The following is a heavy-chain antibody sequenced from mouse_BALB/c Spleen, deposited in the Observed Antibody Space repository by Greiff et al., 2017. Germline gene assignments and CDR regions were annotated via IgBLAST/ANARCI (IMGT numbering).Heavy chain of an antibody. CDR2: IDPANGNT. Sequence: EVKLQQSGAELVRPGALVKLSCKASGFNIKDYYMHWVKQRPEQGLGWIGWIDPANGNTIYDPKFQGKASITADTSSNTAYLQLSSLTSEDAAVYYCAPYDGYYAYWGQGTLVTVSA. J-gene: IGHJ3*01. CDR1: GFNIKDYY. CDR3: APYDGYYAY. V-gene: IGHV14-1*02. D-gene: IGHD2-3*01.